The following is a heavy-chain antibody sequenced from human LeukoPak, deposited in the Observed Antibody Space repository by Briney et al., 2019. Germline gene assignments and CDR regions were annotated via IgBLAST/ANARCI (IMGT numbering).Heavy chain of an antibody. V-gene: IGHV1-18*01. CDR2: ISVYNGNT. Sequence: AAVTVCFTASAYTFTFYGISWVRLAPGQGHEWMGCISVYNGNTNYAQKLQGRVTMTIDTSTSTAYMELRSLRSDDTAVYYCARQGRRDGYNRGRGGYYGMDVWGQGTTVTVSS. J-gene: IGHJ6*02. D-gene: IGHD5-24*01. CDR1: AYTFTFYG. CDR3: ARQGRRDGYNRGRGGYYGMDV.